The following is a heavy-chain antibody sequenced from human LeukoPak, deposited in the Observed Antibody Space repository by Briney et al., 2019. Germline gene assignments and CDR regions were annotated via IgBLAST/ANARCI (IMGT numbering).Heavy chain of an antibody. D-gene: IGHD3-9*01. CDR3: AKGPKRYNILTGYFVIETAFDI. V-gene: IGHV3-21*01. CDR2: ISSSSSYI. CDR1: GFTFSSYS. Sequence: GGSLRLSCAASGFTFSSYSMNWVRQAPGKGLEWVSSISSSSSYIYYADSVKGRFTISRDNAKNSLYLQMNSVRAEDTAVYYCAKGPKRYNILTGYFVIETAFDIWGQGTMVTVSS. J-gene: IGHJ3*02.